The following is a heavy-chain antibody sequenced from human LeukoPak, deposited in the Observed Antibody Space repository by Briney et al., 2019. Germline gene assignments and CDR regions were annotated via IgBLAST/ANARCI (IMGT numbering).Heavy chain of an antibody. V-gene: IGHV3-30*02. CDR3: AKDLLGSSGPQCFDY. CDR2: IRYDGSNE. J-gene: IGHJ4*02. CDR1: RFTFSSYG. D-gene: IGHD3-22*01. Sequence: GGSLRLSCAASRFTFSSYGMHWVRQAPGKGLEWVAFIRYDGSNEYYADSVKGRFTISRDNSKNTLNLQMNSLRAEDTAVYYCAKDLLGSSGPQCFDYWGQGTLVPVSS.